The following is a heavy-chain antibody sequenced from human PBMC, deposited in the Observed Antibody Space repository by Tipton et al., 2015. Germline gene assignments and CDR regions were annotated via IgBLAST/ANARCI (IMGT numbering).Heavy chain of an antibody. CDR1: GGSISSSSYY. D-gene: IGHD3-22*01. CDR3: ARQTTLEFYDSAGYYFRGDAFDI. Sequence: TLSLTCAVSGGSISSSSYYWGWIRQPPGKGLEWIGSVYYSGSTFYSPSLKSRVTISVDTSKNQFSLKLRSVTAADTAVFFCARQTTLEFYDSAGYYFRGDAFDIWGQGTMVTVSS. CDR2: VYYSGST. J-gene: IGHJ3*02. V-gene: IGHV4-39*01.